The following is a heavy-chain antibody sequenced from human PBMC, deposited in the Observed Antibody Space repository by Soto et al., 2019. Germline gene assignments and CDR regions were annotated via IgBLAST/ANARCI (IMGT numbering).Heavy chain of an antibody. Sequence: XSVKVSCKASGYTFTSYDINWVRQATGQGLEWMGWMNPNSGNTGYAQKFQGRVTMTRNTSISTAYMELSSLRSEDTAVYYCARGLATKIILPGYEIDYWGQGTLVTVSS. CDR1: GYTFTSYD. J-gene: IGHJ4*02. D-gene: IGHD3-9*01. CDR2: MNPNSGNT. V-gene: IGHV1-8*01. CDR3: ARGLATKIILPGYEIDY.